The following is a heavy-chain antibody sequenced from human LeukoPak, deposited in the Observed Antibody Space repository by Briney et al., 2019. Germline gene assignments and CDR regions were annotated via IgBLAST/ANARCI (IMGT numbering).Heavy chain of an antibody. D-gene: IGHD3-10*01. CDR2: IYYSGST. V-gene: IGHV4-31*03. CDR1: CGSISSGGYY. CDR3: ARDDYYGSGSPLGPGLYYSGMDV. Sequence: SETLSLTCTVSCGSISSGGYYWSWIRQHPGKGLEWIGYIYYSGSTYYNPSLNSRFTITVDTSKNKFTLKLSSVAAADTAVYYCARDDYYGSGSPLGPGLYYSGMDVWGKGTTVTVSS. J-gene: IGHJ6*04.